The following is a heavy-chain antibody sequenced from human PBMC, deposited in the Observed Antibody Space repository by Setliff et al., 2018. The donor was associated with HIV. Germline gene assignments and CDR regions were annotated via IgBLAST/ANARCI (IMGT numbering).Heavy chain of an antibody. CDR3: VRDQIGDVQVAGTWGT. Sequence: PGESLKISCKDSGYKFTSYWVGWVRQMPGRGLEWMGFINPSTSEVRYRPSLQGQVTMSVDKSISTAFLQWSSRAASDTAMYYCVRDQIGDVQVAGTWGTWGQGTLVTVSS. CDR2: INPSTSEV. CDR1: GYKFTSYW. D-gene: IGHD6-19*01. J-gene: IGHJ5*02. V-gene: IGHV5-51*01.